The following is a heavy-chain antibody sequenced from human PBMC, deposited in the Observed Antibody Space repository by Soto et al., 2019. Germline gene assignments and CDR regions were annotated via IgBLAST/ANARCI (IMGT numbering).Heavy chain of an antibody. V-gene: IGHV4-30-4*01. D-gene: IGHD3-22*01. CDR3: ASLNYDSSGYYPGY. CDR1: GGSISSGDYY. CDR2: IYYSGST. Sequence: SETLSLTCTISGGSISSGDYYWSWIRQPPGKGLEWIGYIYYSGSTYYNPSLKSRVTISVDTSKNQFSLKLSSVTAADTAVYYCASLNYDSSGYYPGYWGQGTLVTVSS. J-gene: IGHJ4*02.